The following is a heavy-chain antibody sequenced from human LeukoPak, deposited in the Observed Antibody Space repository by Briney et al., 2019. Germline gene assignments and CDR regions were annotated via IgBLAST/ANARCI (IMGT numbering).Heavy chain of an antibody. D-gene: IGHD3-3*01. CDR1: GYTFTGYY. Sequence: SVKVSCKASGYTFTGYYMHWVRQAPGQGLEWMGWINPNSGGTNYAQKFQGRVTMTRDTSISTAYMELSRLRSDDTAVYYYARGYDFWSGYYTEDASDIWGQGTMVTVSS. J-gene: IGHJ3*02. CDR2: INPNSGGT. V-gene: IGHV1-2*02. CDR3: ARGYDFWSGYYTEDASDI.